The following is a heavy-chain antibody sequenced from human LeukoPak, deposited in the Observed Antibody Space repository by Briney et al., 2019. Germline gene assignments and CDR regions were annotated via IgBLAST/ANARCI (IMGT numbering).Heavy chain of an antibody. CDR2: ISAYNGNT. V-gene: IGHV1-18*01. Sequence: GASVKVSCKASGYTFSSYAISWVRQAPGQGLEWMGWISAYNGNTNYAQKLQGRVTMTTDTSTSTAYMELRSLRSDATAVYYCAGAMGGTYYYDSTWFDPWGQGTLVTVSS. CDR3: AGAMGGTYYYDSTWFDP. J-gene: IGHJ5*02. CDR1: GYTFSSYA. D-gene: IGHD3-22*01.